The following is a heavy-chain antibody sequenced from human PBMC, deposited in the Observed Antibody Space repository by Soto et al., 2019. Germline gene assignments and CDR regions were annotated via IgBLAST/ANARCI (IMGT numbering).Heavy chain of an antibody. V-gene: IGHV3-23*01. CDR3: AKLYWNPRYFDY. J-gene: IGHJ4*02. Sequence: PGGSLKLSCAASGFTFTNSSMTWVRQAPGKGLEWVSTITDSGGSTDYADSLKGRVTISRDNSKSTLYLQMNNLRADDTAVYYCAKLYWNPRYFDYWGQGARVTVSS. D-gene: IGHD1-1*01. CDR2: ITDSGGST. CDR1: GFTFTNSS.